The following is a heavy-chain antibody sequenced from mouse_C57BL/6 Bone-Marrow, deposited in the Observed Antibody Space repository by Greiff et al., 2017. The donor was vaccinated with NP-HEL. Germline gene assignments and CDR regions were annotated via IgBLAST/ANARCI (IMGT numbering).Heavy chain of an antibody. CDR1: GYTFTSYG. CDR2: IYPRSGNN. CDR3: ATYYGSSYSAWFSY. Sequence: QVQLQQSGAELARPGASVKLSCKASGYTFTSYGISWVKQRTGQGLEWIGEIYPRSGNNYYNEKFKGKATLTVDKSSSTAYMELRSLTSEDSAVYFCATYYGSSYSAWFSYWGQGTLVTVSA. V-gene: IGHV1-81*01. J-gene: IGHJ3*01. D-gene: IGHD1-1*01.